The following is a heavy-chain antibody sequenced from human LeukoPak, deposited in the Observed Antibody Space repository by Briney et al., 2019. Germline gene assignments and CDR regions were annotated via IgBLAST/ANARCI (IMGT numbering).Heavy chain of an antibody. CDR1: GYTFTGYY. V-gene: IGHV1-2*06. CDR2: INPNSGGT. D-gene: IGHD6-19*01. CDR3: ARTHSSDWYYFDY. Sequence: ASVKVSCKASGYTFTGYYMHWVRQAPGQGLEWMGRINPNSGGTNYAQKFQGRVTMAGDTSISTAHMELSRLRSDDTAVYYCARTHSSDWYYFDYWGQGTLVTVSS. J-gene: IGHJ4*02.